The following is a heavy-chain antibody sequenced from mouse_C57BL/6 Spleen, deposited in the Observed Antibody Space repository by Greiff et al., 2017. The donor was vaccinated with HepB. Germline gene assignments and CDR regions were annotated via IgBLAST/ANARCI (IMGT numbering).Heavy chain of an antibody. CDR3: ARHDYYSNSMDY. V-gene: IGHV1-62-2*01. CDR2: FYPGSGSI. Sequence: VQRVESGAELVKPGASVKLSCKASGYTFTEYTIHWVKQRSGQGLEWIGWFYPGSGSIKYNEKFKDKATLTADKSSSTVYMELSRLTSEDSAVYFCARHDYYSNSMDYWGQGTSVTVSS. D-gene: IGHD2-5*01. J-gene: IGHJ4*01. CDR1: GYTFTEYT.